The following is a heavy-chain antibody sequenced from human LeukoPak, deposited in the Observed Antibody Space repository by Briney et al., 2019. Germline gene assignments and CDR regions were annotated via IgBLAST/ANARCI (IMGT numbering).Heavy chain of an antibody. J-gene: IGHJ4*02. CDR1: GYTFTGYY. CDR3: ATHYYDSSGYGLY. D-gene: IGHD3-22*01. Sequence: ASVKVSCKASGYTFTGYYMHWVRQAPGQGREWMGWINPNSGGTNYAQKFQGRVSMTRDTSISTAYMELSRLRSDDTAVYYCATHYYDSSGYGLYWGQGTLVTVSS. V-gene: IGHV1-2*02. CDR2: INPNSGGT.